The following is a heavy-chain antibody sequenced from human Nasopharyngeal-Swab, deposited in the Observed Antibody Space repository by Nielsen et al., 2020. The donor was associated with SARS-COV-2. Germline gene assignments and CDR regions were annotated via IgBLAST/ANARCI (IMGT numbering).Heavy chain of an antibody. CDR1: GFTSSDSA. CDR2: IRSKGNNYAT. J-gene: IGHJ4*02. V-gene: IGHV3-73*01. D-gene: IGHD2-15*01. CDR3: TRCGGGCYSGIDY. Sequence: GESLNISCAASGFTSSDSAIHWLRQASGKGLEWVGRIRSKGNNYATAYSASVKGRFIIFRDDTTNTAYLQMNSLKTEDTAMYYCTRCGGGCYSGIDYWGQGTLVTVSS.